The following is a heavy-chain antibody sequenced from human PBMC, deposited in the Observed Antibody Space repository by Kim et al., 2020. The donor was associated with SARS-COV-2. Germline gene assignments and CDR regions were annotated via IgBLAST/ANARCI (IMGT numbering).Heavy chain of an antibody. CDR3: ARVGKSSTGWYGGY. D-gene: IGHD6-19*01. V-gene: IGHV1-18*01. CDR1: GYTLSSYG. J-gene: IGHJ4*02. CDR2: ISTSNDNA. Sequence: ASVKVSCKASGYTLSSYGMSWVRQAPGQGLEWIGWISTSNDNANYAQKVQGRLTMTIDTPTSTVYMELRSLRPDDTAVYYCARVGKSSTGWYGGYWGQGTLVTVSS.